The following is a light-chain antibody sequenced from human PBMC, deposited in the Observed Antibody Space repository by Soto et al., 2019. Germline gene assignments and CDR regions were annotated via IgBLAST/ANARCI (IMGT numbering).Light chain of an antibody. Sequence: QSVLTQPPSVSGAPGQRVTISCTGNNSNLGAGYDVHWYQQLPGAAPKLVIFGNRNRPSGVPERFSGSKSGTSASLAITGLQAEDEADYYCNSYTITSTYVFGTGTKLTVL. J-gene: IGLJ1*01. CDR1: NSNLGAGYD. CDR3: NSYTITSTYV. V-gene: IGLV1-40*01. CDR2: GNR.